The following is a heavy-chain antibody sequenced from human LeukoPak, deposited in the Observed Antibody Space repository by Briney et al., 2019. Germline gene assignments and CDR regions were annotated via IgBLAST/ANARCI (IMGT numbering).Heavy chain of an antibody. CDR2: IYYSGST. Sequence: SETLSLTCTVSGGSISSYYWSWIRQPPGKGLEWIGYIYYSGSTDYNPSLKSRVTISVDTSKKQFSLKLTSVPAADTAVYYCARVRCSGGICYSDYWGQGTLVTVSS. CDR1: GGSISSYY. V-gene: IGHV4-59*01. CDR3: ARVRCSGGICYSDY. D-gene: IGHD2-15*01. J-gene: IGHJ4*02.